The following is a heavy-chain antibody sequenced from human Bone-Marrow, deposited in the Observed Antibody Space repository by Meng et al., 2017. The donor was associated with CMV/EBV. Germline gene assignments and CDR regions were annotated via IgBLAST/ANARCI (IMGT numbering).Heavy chain of an antibody. Sequence: GGSLRLSCKGSGYSFTSYWIGWVRQMPGKGLEWMGIIYPGDSDTRYSPSFQGQVTISADKSISTAYLQWSSLKASDTAMYYCARRGEQLVRYYGMDVWGQGTTVTVSS. J-gene: IGHJ6*02. CDR3: ARRGEQLVRYYGMDV. CDR1: GYSFTSYW. V-gene: IGHV5-51*01. CDR2: IYPGDSDT. D-gene: IGHD6-13*01.